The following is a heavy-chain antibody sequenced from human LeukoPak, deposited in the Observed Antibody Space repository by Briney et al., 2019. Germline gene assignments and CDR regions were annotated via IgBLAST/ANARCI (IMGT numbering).Heavy chain of an antibody. V-gene: IGHV4-34*01. CDR3: ARGRVCSSTSCYPTFDY. Sequence: SETLSLTCAVYGGSFSGYYWSWNRQPPGKGLEWIGEINHSGSTNYNPSLKSRVTISVDTSKNQFSLKLSSVTAADTAVYYCARGRVCSSTSCYPTFDYWGQGTLVTVSS. D-gene: IGHD2-2*01. CDR1: GGSFSGYY. J-gene: IGHJ4*02. CDR2: INHSGST.